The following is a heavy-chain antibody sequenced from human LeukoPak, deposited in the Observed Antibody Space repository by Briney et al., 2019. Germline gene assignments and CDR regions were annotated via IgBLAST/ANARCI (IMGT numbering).Heavy chain of an antibody. CDR3: ARAGYSYGYGVVRNWFDP. CDR1: GGSISGGGYS. V-gene: IGHV4-30-4*07. D-gene: IGHD5-18*01. Sequence: SETLSLTCAVSGGSISGGGYSWSWIRQPPGKGLEWIGYIYYSGTTYYNPSLKSRVTISVDTSKNQFSLKLSSVTAADTAVYYCARAGYSYGYGVVRNWFDPWGQGTLVTVSS. J-gene: IGHJ5*02. CDR2: IYYSGTT.